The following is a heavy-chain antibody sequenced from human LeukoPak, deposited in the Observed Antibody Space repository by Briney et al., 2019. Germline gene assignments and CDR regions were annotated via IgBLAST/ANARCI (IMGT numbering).Heavy chain of an antibody. CDR2: IYSGGST. J-gene: IGHJ2*01. D-gene: IGHD6-13*01. CDR1: GFTVSSNY. V-gene: IGHV3-53*04. CDR3: ARGGSSWFRYFDL. Sequence: GGSLRLSCAASGFTVSSNYMSWVRQAPGKGPEWVSVIYSGGSTYYADSVKGRFTISRHNSKNTLYLQMNSLRAEDTAVYYCARGGSSWFRYFDLWGRGTLVTVSS.